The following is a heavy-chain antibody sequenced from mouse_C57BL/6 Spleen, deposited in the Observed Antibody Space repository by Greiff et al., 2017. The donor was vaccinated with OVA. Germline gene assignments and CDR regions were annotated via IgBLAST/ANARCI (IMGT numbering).Heavy chain of an antibody. D-gene: IGHD1-1*02. V-gene: IGHV5-4*01. CDR1: GFTFSSYA. J-gene: IGHJ4*01. CDR3: ARDAGYGGAMYY. Sequence: EVKLVESGGGLVKPGGSLKLSCAASGFTFSSYAMSWVRQTPEKRLEWVATISDGGSYTYYPDNVKGRFTISRDNAKNNLYLQMSHLKSEDTAMYYCARDAGYGGAMYYWGQGTSVTVSS. CDR2: ISDGGSYT.